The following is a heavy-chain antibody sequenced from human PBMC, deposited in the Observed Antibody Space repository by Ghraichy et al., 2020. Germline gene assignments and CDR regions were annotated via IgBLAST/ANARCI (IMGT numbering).Heavy chain of an antibody. CDR2: ISGSGGST. V-gene: IGHV3-23*01. CDR1: GFTFSSYA. J-gene: IGHJ6*02. D-gene: IGHD2-2*01. CDR3: AKCPGLPEAYYYYGMDV. Sequence: ETLSLTCAASGFTFSSYAMSWVRQAPGKGLEWVSAISGSGGSTYYADSVKGRFTISRDNSKNTLYLQMNSLRAEDTAVYYCAKCPGLPEAYYYYGMDVWGQGTTVTVSS.